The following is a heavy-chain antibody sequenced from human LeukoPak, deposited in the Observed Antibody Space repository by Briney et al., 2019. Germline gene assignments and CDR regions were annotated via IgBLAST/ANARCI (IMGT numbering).Heavy chain of an antibody. D-gene: IGHD3-16*01. Sequence: GGSLRLSCAASGFTFSSYSMNWVRQAPGKGLEWVSSISSSSSYIYYADSVKGRFTISRDNAKNSLYLQMNSLRAEDTAVYYCARDQTWGYYYYMDVWGKGTTVTVSS. V-gene: IGHV3-21*01. CDR2: ISSSSSYI. J-gene: IGHJ6*03. CDR3: ARDQTWGYYYYMDV. CDR1: GFTFSSYS.